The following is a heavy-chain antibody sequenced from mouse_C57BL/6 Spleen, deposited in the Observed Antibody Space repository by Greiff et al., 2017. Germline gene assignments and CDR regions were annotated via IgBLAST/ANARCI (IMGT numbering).Heavy chain of an antibody. Sequence: QVQLKQSGAELVKPGASVKLSCKASGYTFTEYTIHWVKQRSGQGLEWIGWFYPGSGSIKYNEKFKDKATLTADKSSSTVYMELSRLTSEDSAVYSCARHEGPHYYGSSYVSYFDYWGQGTTLTVSS. D-gene: IGHD1-1*01. J-gene: IGHJ2*01. V-gene: IGHV1-62-2*01. CDR2: FYPGSGSI. CDR1: GYTFTEYT. CDR3: ARHEGPHYYGSSYVSYFDY.